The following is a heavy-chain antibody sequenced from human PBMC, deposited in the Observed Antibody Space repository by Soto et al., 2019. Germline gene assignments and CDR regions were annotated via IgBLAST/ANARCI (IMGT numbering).Heavy chain of an antibody. Sequence: QVQLVQSGAEVMKPGASVKVSCKASGYTFTTYGISWVRQAPGQGLEWMGWISAYNGNTKYAQKFQGRVTMTTDTSTNTAYMELRSLRSDDTAVYYCARVRGITIFLSEVAPCGQGTLVTVSS. CDR2: ISAYNGNT. D-gene: IGHD3-9*01. V-gene: IGHV1-18*01. CDR1: GYTFTTYG. J-gene: IGHJ5*02. CDR3: ARVRGITIFLSEVAP.